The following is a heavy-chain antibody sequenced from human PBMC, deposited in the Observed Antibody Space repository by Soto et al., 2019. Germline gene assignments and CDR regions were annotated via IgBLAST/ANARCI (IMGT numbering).Heavy chain of an antibody. CDR3: ARESFYQADGSRRGVPSVSECLLNRSSDL. Sequence: APSKGLEWGAVIWYDGSNKYYADSVKGRFTISRDNSKNTLYLQMNSLRAEDTAVYYCARESFYQADGSRRGVPSVSECLLNRSSDL. J-gene: IGHJ2*01. CDR2: IWYDGSNK. V-gene: IGHV3-33*01. D-gene: IGHD6-13*01.